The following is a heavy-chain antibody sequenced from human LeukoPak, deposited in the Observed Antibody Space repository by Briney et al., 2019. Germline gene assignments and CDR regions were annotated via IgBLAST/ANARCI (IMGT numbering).Heavy chain of an antibody. CDR1: GYTFTSYD. CDR3: ARAPYYYDSSGYYYALDY. CDR2: MNPNSGNT. V-gene: IGHV1-8*01. D-gene: IGHD3-22*01. J-gene: IGHJ4*02. Sequence: ASVKVSCKASGYTFTSYDINWVRQATGQGLEWMGWMNPNSGNTGYAQKFQGRVTMTRNTSISTAYMELSSLRSEDTAVYYCARAPYYYDSSGYYYALDYWGQGTLVTVSS.